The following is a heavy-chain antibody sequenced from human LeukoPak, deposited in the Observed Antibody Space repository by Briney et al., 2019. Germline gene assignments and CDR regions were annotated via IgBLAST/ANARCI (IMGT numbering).Heavy chain of an antibody. J-gene: IGHJ3*02. V-gene: IGHV3-74*01. CDR1: GFTFSTYW. D-gene: IGHD3-22*01. CDR2: ISSDGSIT. Sequence: PGGSLRLSCAASGFTFSTYWMHWVRQAPGKGLVWVSRISSDGSITGYVDSVKGRFTISRDNAKNTLYLQMNSLRAEDTAVYYCAKDVVVIGLGAFDIWGQGTMVTVSS. CDR3: AKDVVVIGLGAFDI.